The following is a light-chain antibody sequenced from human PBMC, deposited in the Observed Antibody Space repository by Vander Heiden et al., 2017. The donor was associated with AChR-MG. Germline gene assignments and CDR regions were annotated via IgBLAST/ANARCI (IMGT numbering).Light chain of an antibody. CDR2: DVS. Sequence: QPALTQPASVAGSPGQSITISCAATSSDVGGYNYVSCYQQHPGKAPKLMIYDVSNRPSGVSNRFSGSKSGNTASLTISGLQAEDEADYYCSSYTSSSTLLYVFGTGTKVTVL. CDR1: SSDVGGYNY. J-gene: IGLJ1*01. V-gene: IGLV2-14*03. CDR3: SSYTSSSTLLYV.